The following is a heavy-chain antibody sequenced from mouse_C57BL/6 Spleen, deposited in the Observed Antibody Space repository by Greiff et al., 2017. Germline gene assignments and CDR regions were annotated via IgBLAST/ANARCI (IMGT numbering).Heavy chain of an antibody. V-gene: IGHV3-6*01. D-gene: IGHD3-3*01. CDR1: GYSITSGYY. CDR2: ISYDGSN. CDR3: ARGGTRYYARDY. J-gene: IGHJ4*01. Sequence: EVQLQESGPGLVKPSQSLSLTCSVTGYSITSGYYWNWIRQFPGNKLEWMGYISYDGSNNYNPSLKNRISITRDTSKNQFFLKLNSVTTEDTATYYCARGGTRYYARDYWGQGTSVTVSS.